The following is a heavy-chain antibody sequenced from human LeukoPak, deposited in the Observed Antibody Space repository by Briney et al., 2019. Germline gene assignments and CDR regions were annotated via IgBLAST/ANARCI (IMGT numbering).Heavy chain of an antibody. Sequence: ASVKVSCKASGGTFSSYAISWVRQAPGQGLEWMGGIIPIFGTANYAQKFQGRVTITADKSTSTAYMELSSLRSEDTAVYYCARVVAAAGTAAFDIWGQGTMVTVSS. CDR1: GGTFSSYA. V-gene: IGHV1-69*06. CDR3: ARVVAAAGTAAFDI. D-gene: IGHD6-13*01. CDR2: IIPIFGTA. J-gene: IGHJ3*02.